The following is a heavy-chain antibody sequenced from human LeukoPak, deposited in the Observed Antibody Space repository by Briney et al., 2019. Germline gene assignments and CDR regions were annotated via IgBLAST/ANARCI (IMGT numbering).Heavy chain of an antibody. CDR2: INPNSGGT. CDR3: AHVDTAMVHRYWFDP. Sequence: GASVKVSCKASGYTFTGYYMHWVRQAPGQGLEWMGWINPNSGGTNYAQKFQGRVTMTRDTSISTAYMELSRLRSDDTAVYYCAHVDTAMVHRYWFDPWGQGTLVTVSS. CDR1: GYTFTGYY. D-gene: IGHD5-18*01. J-gene: IGHJ5*02. V-gene: IGHV1-2*02.